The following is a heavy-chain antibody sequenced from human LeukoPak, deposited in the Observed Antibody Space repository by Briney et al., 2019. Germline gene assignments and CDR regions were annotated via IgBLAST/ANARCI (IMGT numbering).Heavy chain of an antibody. V-gene: IGHV1-3*01. CDR2: INAGNGNT. Sequence: ASVKVSCKASGYTFTSYAMHWVRQAPGQRLEWMGWINAGNGNTKYSQKFQGRVTMTRDTSTSTVYMELSSLRSEDTAVYYCARDRENFNWFDPWGQGTLVTVSS. J-gene: IGHJ5*02. CDR3: ARDRENFNWFDP. CDR1: GYTFTSYA.